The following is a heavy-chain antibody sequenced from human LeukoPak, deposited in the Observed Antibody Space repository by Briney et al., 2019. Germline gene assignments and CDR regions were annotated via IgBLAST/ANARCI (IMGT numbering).Heavy chain of an antibody. CDR2: INPSGGST. Sequence: ASVKVSCKASGYTFTSYYMHWVRQAPGQGLEWMGIINPSGGSTSYAQKFQGRVTMTRDTSTSTVYMELSSLRSEDTAVYYCARAPGWYYDILIGYSSSTRRDYYYYGMDVWGQGTTVTVSS. J-gene: IGHJ6*02. V-gene: IGHV1-46*01. CDR3: ARAPGWYYDILIGYSSSTRRDYYYYGMDV. CDR1: GYTFTSYY. D-gene: IGHD3-9*01.